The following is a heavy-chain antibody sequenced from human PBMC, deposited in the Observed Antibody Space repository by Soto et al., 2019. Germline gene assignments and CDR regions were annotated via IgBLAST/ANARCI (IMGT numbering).Heavy chain of an antibody. CDR2: IWYDGSNK. V-gene: IGHV3-33*01. D-gene: IGHD1-26*01. CDR1: GFTFSSYG. J-gene: IGHJ6*02. Sequence: QVQLVESGGGVVQPGRSLRLSCAASGFTFSSYGMHWVRQAPGKGLEWVAVIWYDGSNKYYADSVKGRFTISRDNSKNTLYLQMNSLRAEDTVVYYCARDRLRGGYYYGMDVWGQGTTVTVSS. CDR3: ARDRLRGGYYYGMDV.